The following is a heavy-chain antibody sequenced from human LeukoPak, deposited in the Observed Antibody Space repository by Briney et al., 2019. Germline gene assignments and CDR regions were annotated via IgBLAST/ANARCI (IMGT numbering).Heavy chain of an antibody. D-gene: IGHD2-8*01. CDR2: IYSGGST. CDR1: GFTVSSNY. CDR3: ARVALYPYYYYYGMDV. J-gene: IGHJ6*02. Sequence: GGSLRLSCAASGFTVSSNYMSWVRQVPGKGLEWVSVIYSGGSTYYADSVKGRFTISRDNSKNTLYLQMNSLRAEDTAVYYCARVALYPYYYYYGMDVWGQGTTVTVSS. V-gene: IGHV3-53*01.